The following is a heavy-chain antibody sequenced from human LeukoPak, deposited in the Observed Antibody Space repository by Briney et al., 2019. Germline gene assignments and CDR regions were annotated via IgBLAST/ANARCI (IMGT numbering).Heavy chain of an antibody. CDR3: ARGSGWGTSDAFDI. CDR2: INHSGST. V-gene: IGHV4-34*01. Sequence: SETLSLTCAVYGGSFSGYYWSWIRQPPGKGLEWIGEINHSGSTNYNPSLKSRVTISVDTSKNQFSLKLSSVTAAGTAVYYCARGSGWGTSDAFDIWGQGTMVTVSS. J-gene: IGHJ3*02. CDR1: GGSFSGYY. D-gene: IGHD6-19*01.